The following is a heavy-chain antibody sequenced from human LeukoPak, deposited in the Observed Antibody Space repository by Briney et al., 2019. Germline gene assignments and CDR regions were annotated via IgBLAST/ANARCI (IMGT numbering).Heavy chain of an antibody. CDR1: GGSLSSYH. Sequence: PSETLTLTCTVSGGSLSSYHWNWIRQPAGKGLEWIGYIYYSGSTNYNPSLKSRVTISVDTSKNQFSLKLSSVTAADTAVYYCARGRQWLGPFDYWGQGTLVTVSS. CDR3: ARGRQWLGPFDY. CDR2: IYYSGST. D-gene: IGHD6-19*01. J-gene: IGHJ4*02. V-gene: IGHV4-59*01.